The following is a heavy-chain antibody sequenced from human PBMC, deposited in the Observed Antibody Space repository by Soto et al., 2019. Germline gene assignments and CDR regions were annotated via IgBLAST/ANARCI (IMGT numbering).Heavy chain of an antibody. CDR1: GFTFNNAW. CDR2: IRSKADGGTI. V-gene: IGHV3-15*07. Sequence: EVRLVESGGGLVRPGGSLRLSCVASGFTFNNAWMNWVRQAPGKGLEWVGRIRSKADGGTIDYAAPVKDRFTISRDDSKNTLHLQMNSLKTEDTAVYYCTREPDYSNYFEYWGQGTLVTVSS. CDR3: TREPDYSNYFEY. D-gene: IGHD4-4*01. J-gene: IGHJ4*02.